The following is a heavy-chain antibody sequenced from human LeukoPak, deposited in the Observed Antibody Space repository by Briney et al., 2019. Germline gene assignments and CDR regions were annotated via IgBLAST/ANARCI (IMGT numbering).Heavy chain of an antibody. D-gene: IGHD6-13*01. CDR2: IWYDGSNK. V-gene: IGHV3-33*01. Sequence: GRSLRLSCAASGFTFSSYGRHWVRQAPGKGLEWVAVIWYDGSNKYYADSVKGRFTISRDNSKNTLYLQMNSLRAEDTAVYYCARYSSSWYGGYDAFDIWGQGTMVTVSS. CDR3: ARYSSSWYGGYDAFDI. J-gene: IGHJ3*02. CDR1: GFTFSSYG.